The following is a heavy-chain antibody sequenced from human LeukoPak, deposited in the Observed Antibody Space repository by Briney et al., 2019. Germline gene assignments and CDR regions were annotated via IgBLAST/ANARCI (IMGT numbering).Heavy chain of an antibody. CDR1: GYTFTGYY. J-gene: IGHJ4*02. CDR2: INPNSGGT. D-gene: IGHD3-10*01. Sequence: ASVKVSCKASGYTFTGYYMHWVRQAPGQGLEWMGWINPNSGGTNYAQKFQGRVTMTRDTSISTAYMELSRLRSDDTAVYYCARTVYGSASKFDYWGQGTLVTVSS. CDR3: ARTVYGSASKFDY. V-gene: IGHV1-2*02.